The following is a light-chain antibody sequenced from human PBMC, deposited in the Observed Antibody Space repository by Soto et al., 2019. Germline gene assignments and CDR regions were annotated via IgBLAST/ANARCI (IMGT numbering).Light chain of an antibody. J-gene: IGLJ2*01. Sequence: QTVVTQPPSASGTPGQRVTISCSGSGSNIGSNYVFWYQHLPGTAPKLLIYSHNQRPSGVPERFSGSTSGTSASLAISGLRSEDEGDYHCAAWDDSLSGVVFGGGTKLTVL. V-gene: IGLV1-47*02. CDR2: SHN. CDR1: GSNIGSNY. CDR3: AAWDDSLSGVV.